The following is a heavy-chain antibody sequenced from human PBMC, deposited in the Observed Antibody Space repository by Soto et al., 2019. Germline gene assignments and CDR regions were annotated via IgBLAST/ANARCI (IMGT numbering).Heavy chain of an antibody. Sequence: EVQLVESGGGSVQPGGSLRLSCAASGFIVSSNYMSWVRQAPGKGPEWVALIYSGGTTHYAKSVKGRFTISRDKSKNTVYLQMNSLIAEDTSVYYCAKRWGWGHGTMVTVSS. V-gene: IGHV3-66*01. CDR1: GFIVSSNY. CDR3: AKRWG. J-gene: IGHJ3*01. CDR2: IYSGGTT. D-gene: IGHD1-26*01.